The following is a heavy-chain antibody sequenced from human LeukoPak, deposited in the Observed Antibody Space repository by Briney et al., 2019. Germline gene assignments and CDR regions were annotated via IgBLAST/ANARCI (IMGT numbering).Heavy chain of an antibody. V-gene: IGHV4-4*07. J-gene: IGHJ4*02. D-gene: IGHD3-3*01. CDR2: IYTSGST. CDR1: GGAISSNY. CDR3: ASTYTDFWSGYRGGDFDY. Sequence: SEPLSLTCTVLGGAISSNYWSWIRQPAGKGLEWIGRIYTSGSTNYNPSLKSRVTMSVESPKNQFSLKLSSVTAGDTAVYYCASTYTDFWSGYRGGDFDYWGEGTLVTASS.